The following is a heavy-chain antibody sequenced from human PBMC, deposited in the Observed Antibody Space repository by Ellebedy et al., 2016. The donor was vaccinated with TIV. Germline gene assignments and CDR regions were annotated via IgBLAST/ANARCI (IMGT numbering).Heavy chain of an antibody. CDR1: GFTFSNYH. CDR2: IKSSGRSI. CDR3: ASQAEGYHAPYDF. J-gene: IGHJ4*02. V-gene: IGHV3-11*01. D-gene: IGHD3-16*02. Sequence: PGGSLRLSCLASGFTFSNYHMTWIRQAPGKGLEWISYIKSSGRSIYYADSVKGRFTISRDNARNSLYLQMNSLRAEATAVYYCASQAEGYHAPYDFWGQGTLVTVSS.